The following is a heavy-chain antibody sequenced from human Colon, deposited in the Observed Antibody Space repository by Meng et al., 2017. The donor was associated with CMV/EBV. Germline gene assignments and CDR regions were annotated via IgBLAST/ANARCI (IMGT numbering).Heavy chain of an antibody. D-gene: IGHD3-22*01. CDR2: INPNSGGT. J-gene: IGHJ1*01. Sequence: QVQLVPSGDEVKKPGASGKVSCTASGYTFTGYYRHGGRQAPGQGLGWMGWINPNSGGTNYAQKFQGRVTMTRDTSISTAYMELSRLRSDDTAVYYCATVSSGYYLYFQHWGQGTLVTVSS. CDR1: GYTFTGYY. V-gene: IGHV1-2*02. CDR3: ATVSSGYYLYFQH.